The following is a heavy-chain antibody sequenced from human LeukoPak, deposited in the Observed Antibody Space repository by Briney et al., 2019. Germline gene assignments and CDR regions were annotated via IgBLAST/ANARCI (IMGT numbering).Heavy chain of an antibody. J-gene: IGHJ4*02. CDR1: GYTFTGYY. Sequence: GASVKVSCKASGYTFTGYYMHWVRQAPGQGLEWMGWINPSSGGTNYAQKFQGRVTMTRDTSISTAYMELSRLRSDDTAVYYCAADLWRTGTFDYWGQGTLVTVSS. V-gene: IGHV1-2*02. CDR2: INPSSGGT. D-gene: IGHD1-1*01. CDR3: AADLWRTGTFDY.